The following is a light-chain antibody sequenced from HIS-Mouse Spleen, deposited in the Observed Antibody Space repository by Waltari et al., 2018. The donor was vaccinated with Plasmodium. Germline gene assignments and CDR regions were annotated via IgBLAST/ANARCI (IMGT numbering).Light chain of an antibody. CDR2: EDS. V-gene: IGLV3-10*01. J-gene: IGLJ3*02. Sequence: SYELTQPPSVSVSPGQTARLPCSGDALPNKYEYWYPQKSGQAPVLVIYEDSKRPSGIPERFSGSSSGTMATLTISGAQVEDEADYYCYSTDSSGNHRVFGGGTKLTVL. CDR1: ALPNKY. CDR3: YSTDSSGNHRV.